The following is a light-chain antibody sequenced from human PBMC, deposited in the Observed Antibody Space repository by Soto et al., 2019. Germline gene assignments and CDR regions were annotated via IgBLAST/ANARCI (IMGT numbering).Light chain of an antibody. Sequence: QSALTQPASVSGYPGQSITISCTGSSSDVGAYKYVSWYQQHPGKAPKLIIYEVSNRPSAVSNRFSGSKSDNTASLTISGLQAEDDSDYYCSSPTTSSTLDVFVTGTTLTVL. CDR2: EVS. CDR3: SSPTTSSTLDV. V-gene: IGLV2-14*01. CDR1: SSDVGAYKY. J-gene: IGLJ1*01.